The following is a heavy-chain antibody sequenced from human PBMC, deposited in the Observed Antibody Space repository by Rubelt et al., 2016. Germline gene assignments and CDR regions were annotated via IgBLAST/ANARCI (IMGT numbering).Heavy chain of an antibody. CDR1: GGSISSYY. CDR3: ARAPHCSGGSCYPFDY. Sequence: HEAGPGLVKPSETLSLTCTVSGGSISSYYWSWIRQPPGKGLEWIGYIYYSGSTNYNPSLKSRATISVDTSKNQFALKLSSVTAADTAVYYCARAPHCSGGSCYPFDYWGQGTLVTVSS. CDR2: IYYSGST. J-gene: IGHJ4*02. D-gene: IGHD2-15*01. V-gene: IGHV4-59*12.